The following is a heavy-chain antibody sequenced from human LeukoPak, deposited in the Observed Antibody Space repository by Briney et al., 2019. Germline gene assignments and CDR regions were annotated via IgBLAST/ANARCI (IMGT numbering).Heavy chain of an antibody. CDR2: IYHSGST. Sequence: SQTLSLTCAVSGGSISSGGYSWSWIRQPPGKGPEWIGYIYHSGSTYYNPSLKSRVTISVDRSKNQFSLKLSSVTAADTAVYYCASTGAYCGGDCYPIWGQGTLVTVSS. D-gene: IGHD2-21*02. CDR3: ASTGAYCGGDCYPI. J-gene: IGHJ4*02. V-gene: IGHV4-30-2*01. CDR1: GGSISSGGYS.